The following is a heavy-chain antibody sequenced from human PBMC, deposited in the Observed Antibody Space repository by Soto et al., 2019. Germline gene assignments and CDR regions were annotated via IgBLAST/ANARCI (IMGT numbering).Heavy chain of an antibody. CDR1: GYAISRGGYY. D-gene: IGHD2-15*01. Sequence: QVQLQESGPGRVMPSQPLSLICNVSGYAISRGGYYWSWLRQVPGKGLEWIGSIDYSGDTFYNPSLESRVTISVDPSKNQIFLSLIIVTAADTAMFYCARDAGSLTWNFALWGRGTQVTVSS. V-gene: IGHV4-31*03. CDR3: ARDAGSLTWNFAL. J-gene: IGHJ2*01. CDR2: IDYSGDT.